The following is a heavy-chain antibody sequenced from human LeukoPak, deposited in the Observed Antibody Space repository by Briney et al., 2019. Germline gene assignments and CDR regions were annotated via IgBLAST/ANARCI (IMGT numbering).Heavy chain of an antibody. CDR1: GFTFRNYG. J-gene: IGHJ4*02. CDR3: AKDRSTTWSFDN. V-gene: IGHV3-30*18. Sequence: GGSLRLSCAASGFTFRNYGMYWVRQAPGTGLEWVTFISDDGGRKYYVDSVKGRFTISRDNSKNTLYLQMNSLRVEDTAVYYCAKDRSTTWSFDNWGQGTLVSVSS. CDR2: ISDDGGRK. D-gene: IGHD6-13*01.